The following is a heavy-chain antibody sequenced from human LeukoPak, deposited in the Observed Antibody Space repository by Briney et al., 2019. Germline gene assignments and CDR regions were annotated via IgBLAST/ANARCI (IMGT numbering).Heavy chain of an antibody. V-gene: IGHV4-39*07. CDR3: AREGYFDGLRLVYYFDY. CDR1: GGSISSSSYY. CDR2: IYYSGST. Sequence: SETLSLTCTVSGGSISSSSYYWGWIRQPPGKGLEWIGSIYYSGSTYYNPSLKSRVTISVDTSKNQFSLKLSSVTAADTAVYYCAREGYFDGLRLVYYFDYWGQGTLVTVSS. D-gene: IGHD5-12*01. J-gene: IGHJ4*02.